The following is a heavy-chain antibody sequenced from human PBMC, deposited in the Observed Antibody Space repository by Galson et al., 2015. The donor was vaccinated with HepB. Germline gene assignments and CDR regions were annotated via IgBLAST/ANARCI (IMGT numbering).Heavy chain of an antibody. CDR2: IDWDDDK. J-gene: IGHJ4*02. V-gene: IGHV2-70*11. Sequence: TLTCTFSGFSLSTSGMCVSWIRQPPGKALEWLARIDWDDDKYYSTSLKTRLTISKDTSKNQVVLTMTNMDPVDTATYYCARTSLYSSSWYYFDYWGQGTLVTVSS. CDR1: GFSLSTSGMC. CDR3: ARTSLYSSSWYYFDY. D-gene: IGHD6-13*01.